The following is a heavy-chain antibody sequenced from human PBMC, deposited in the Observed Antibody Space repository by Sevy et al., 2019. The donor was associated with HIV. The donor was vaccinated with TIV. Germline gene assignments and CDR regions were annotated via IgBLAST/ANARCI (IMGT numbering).Heavy chain of an antibody. Sequence: SETLSLTCTVSGGSISSYYWSWIRQPAGKGLEWIGRIYTSGSTNYNPSLKSRVTMSVDTSKNQFSLKLSSVTAADTAAYSGAGELDYSSGWEGYYYYYGMDVWGQGTTVTVSS. CDR1: GGSISSYY. CDR3: AGELDYSSGWEGYYYYYGMDV. D-gene: IGHD6-19*01. J-gene: IGHJ6*02. V-gene: IGHV4-4*07. CDR2: IYTSGST.